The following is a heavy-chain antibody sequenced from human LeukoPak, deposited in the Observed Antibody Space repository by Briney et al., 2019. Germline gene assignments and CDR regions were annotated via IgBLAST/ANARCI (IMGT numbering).Heavy chain of an antibody. D-gene: IGHD3-9*01. CDR2: IIAIFGTA. J-gene: IGHJ6*03. CDR3: ARNYDKKGYYYYYYMDV. CDR1: GGTFSGAA. Sequence: SVKVSCMASGGTFSGAAISWVRQAPGQGLEWMGRIIAIFGTANYAQKFQGRVTITTDESTSTAYMELSSLRSEDTAVYYCARNYDKKGYYYYYYMDVWGKGTTVTVSS. V-gene: IGHV1-69*05.